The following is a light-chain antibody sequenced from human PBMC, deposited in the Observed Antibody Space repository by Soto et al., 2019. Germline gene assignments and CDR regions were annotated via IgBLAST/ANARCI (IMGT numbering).Light chain of an antibody. V-gene: IGLV2-14*03. CDR1: TSDIGGYNF. Sequence: QSVLTQPASVSASPGQSITISCTGTTSDIGGYNFVSWYQQHPGKAPKLMIYDVSYRPSGVSNRFSGSKSGNTASLTISEVQPEDEADYYCSSYTTTVSLYVFGTGTKVTVL. CDR2: DVS. CDR3: SSYTTTVSLYV. J-gene: IGLJ1*01.